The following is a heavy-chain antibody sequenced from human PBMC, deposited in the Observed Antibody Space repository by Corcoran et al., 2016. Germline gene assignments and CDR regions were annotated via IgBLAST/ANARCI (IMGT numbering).Heavy chain of an antibody. V-gene: IGHV4-4*07. Sequence: VPLQESGPGLVKPSETLSLTCTVSGGSISGHYWLWNRQPAGEGLQWIGRIYSSGSTNYNPALKSRVTMSVDTYKNQFSLKLTSVTAADTAVYYCARDYYGDYGGQGTLVTVSS. CDR3: ARDYYGDY. J-gene: IGHJ4*02. CDR2: IYSSGST. CDR1: GGSISGHY.